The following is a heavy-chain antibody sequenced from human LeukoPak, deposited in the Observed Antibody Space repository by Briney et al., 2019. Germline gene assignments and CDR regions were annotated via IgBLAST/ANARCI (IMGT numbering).Heavy chain of an antibody. CDR1: GFTFNNYG. CDR3: ARGSSSNVLRYFDWFPYMGNAFDI. CDR2: LWYDGTNE. Sequence: GGSLRLSCAASGFTFNNYGMHWVRQAPGRGLEWVALLWYDGTNENYADSVKGRFTISRDNSKNTMYLQMNNLRAEDTAVYYCARGSSSNVLRYFDWFPYMGNAFDIWGQGTMVTVSS. D-gene: IGHD3-9*01. J-gene: IGHJ3*02. V-gene: IGHV3-33*01.